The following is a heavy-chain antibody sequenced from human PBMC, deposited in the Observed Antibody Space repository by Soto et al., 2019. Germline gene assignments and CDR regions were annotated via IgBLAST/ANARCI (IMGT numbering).Heavy chain of an antibody. CDR2: IAFTGSAT. D-gene: IGHD6-6*01. CDR3: ARDRKYSSSSYYYYGMDV. V-gene: IGHV3-23*01. Sequence: GSLRLSCATSGFTFHDYAMSWVRQAPGKGLEWVSAIAFTGSATYYADSVKGRFTISRDNSKNTLYLQMNSLRAEDTAVYYCARDRKYSSSSYYYYGMDVWGQGTTVTVSS. CDR1: GFTFHDYA. J-gene: IGHJ6*02.